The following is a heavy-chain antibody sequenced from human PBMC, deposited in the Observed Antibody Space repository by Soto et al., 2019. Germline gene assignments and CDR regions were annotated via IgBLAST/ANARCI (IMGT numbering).Heavy chain of an antibody. CDR2: IYHSGST. CDR3: ARLSAAWFDP. CDR1: GGSVSSGSYH. J-gene: IGHJ5*02. Sequence: SEALSLTCTVSGGSVSSGSYHWGWIRQPPGKGLEWIGYIYHSGSTNYNPSLKSRVTISVDTSKNQSSLSLTSVTAADTAVYYCARLSAAWFDPWGQGTLVTVS. D-gene: IGHD6-19*01. V-gene: IGHV4-61*01.